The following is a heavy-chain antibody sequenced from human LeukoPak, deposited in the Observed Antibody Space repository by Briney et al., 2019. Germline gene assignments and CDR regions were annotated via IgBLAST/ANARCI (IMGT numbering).Heavy chain of an antibody. J-gene: IGHJ4*02. Sequence: ASVTVSCTASGYTFTSYYMHWVRQAPGQGLEWMGIINPSGGSTSYAQKFQGRVTMTRDTSTSTVYMELSSLRSEDTAVYYCARESIAARSVDCWGQGTLVTVSS. CDR1: GYTFTSYY. CDR2: INPSGGST. V-gene: IGHV1-46*01. CDR3: ARESIAARSVDC. D-gene: IGHD6-6*01.